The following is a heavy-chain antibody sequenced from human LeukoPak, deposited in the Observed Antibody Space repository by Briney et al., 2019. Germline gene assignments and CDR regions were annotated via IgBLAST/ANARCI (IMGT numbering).Heavy chain of an antibody. CDR3: AKDRSVVAAVYYYYGMDV. Sequence: GGSLRLSCAASGFTFSSYAMSWVRQAPGKGLEGVSAISGSVGSTYYADSVKGRFTISRDNSKNTLYLQMNSLRAEDTAVYYCAKDRSVVAAVYYYYGMDVWGQGTTVTVSS. CDR1: GFTFSSYA. CDR2: ISGSVGST. J-gene: IGHJ6*02. V-gene: IGHV3-23*01. D-gene: IGHD2-15*01.